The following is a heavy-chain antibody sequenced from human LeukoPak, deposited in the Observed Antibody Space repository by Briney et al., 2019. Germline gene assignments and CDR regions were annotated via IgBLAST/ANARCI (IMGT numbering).Heavy chain of an antibody. CDR2: IGSSGSTI. V-gene: IGHV3-11*01. Sequence: GGSLRLSCAASGFTFSDYYMSWIRQAPGKGLEWVSYIGSSGSTIYYADSVKGRFTISRDNAKNSLYLQMNSLRAEDTAVYYCARSSGGGYQLLYSDAFDIWGQGTMVTVSS. CDR3: ARSSGGGYQLLYSDAFDI. CDR1: GFTFSDYY. J-gene: IGHJ3*02. D-gene: IGHD2-2*02.